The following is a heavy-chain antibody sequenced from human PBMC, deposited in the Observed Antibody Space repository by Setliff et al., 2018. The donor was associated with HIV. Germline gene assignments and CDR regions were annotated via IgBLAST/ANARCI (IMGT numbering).Heavy chain of an antibody. Sequence: GGSLRLSCVASGLTFNRYWMSWVRQVPGKGLEWVSNTKFDGSESYYVDSVKGRFIASTDNAKNSLFLQMNSLRPEDTAVYYCARVRLYNAALDYWGQGTLVTVSS. CDR3: ARVRLYNAALDY. J-gene: IGHJ4*02. V-gene: IGHV3-7*01. D-gene: IGHD3-10*01. CDR2: TKFDGSES. CDR1: GLTFNRYW.